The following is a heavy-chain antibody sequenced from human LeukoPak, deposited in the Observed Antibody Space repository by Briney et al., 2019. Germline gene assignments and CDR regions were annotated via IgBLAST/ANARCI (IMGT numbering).Heavy chain of an antibody. V-gene: IGHV3-11*01. Sequence: PGGSLRLSCAASGFTFSDYYMSWIRQAPGKGLEWVSHISDSGRTIYYADSVKGRFTISRDNAKNSLYLQTNSLRAEDTAVYYCASQYYYAMDVWGQGTTVTVSS. J-gene: IGHJ6*02. CDR1: GFTFSDYY. CDR3: ASQYYYAMDV. CDR2: ISDSGRTI.